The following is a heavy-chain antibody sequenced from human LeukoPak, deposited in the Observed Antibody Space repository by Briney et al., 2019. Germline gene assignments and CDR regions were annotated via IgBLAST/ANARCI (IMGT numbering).Heavy chain of an antibody. Sequence: ASVKVSCKASGYTFTGYYMHWVRQAPGQGLEWMGWINPNSGGTNYAQKFQGRVTVTRDTSISTAYMELSRLRSDDTAVYYCARDRELVGYYYYMDVWGKGTTVTVSS. D-gene: IGHD6-6*01. V-gene: IGHV1-2*02. CDR3: ARDRELVGYYYYMDV. J-gene: IGHJ6*03. CDR2: INPNSGGT. CDR1: GYTFTGYY.